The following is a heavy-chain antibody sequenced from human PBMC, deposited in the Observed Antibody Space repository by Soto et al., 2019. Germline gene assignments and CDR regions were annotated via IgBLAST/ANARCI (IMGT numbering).Heavy chain of an antibody. CDR3: ARGGVSTRTFDY. CDR2: IYPSDSDT. J-gene: IGHJ4*02. D-gene: IGHD3-3*01. CDR1: GYNFAGYW. V-gene: IGHV5-51*03. Sequence: GESLKISCKGSGYNFAGYWIAWARQMPGKGLELMGIIYPSDSDTRYRPSFQGQVTISADKSISSAYLQWSSLRASDTAMYYCARGGVSTRTFDYWGQGTPVTVSS.